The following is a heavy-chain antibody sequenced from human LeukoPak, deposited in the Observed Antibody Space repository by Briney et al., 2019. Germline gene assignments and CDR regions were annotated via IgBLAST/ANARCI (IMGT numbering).Heavy chain of an antibody. CDR2: ISSGGTTI. D-gene: IGHD6-13*01. CDR1: GFSFSDYY. V-gene: IGHV3-11*04. CDR3: ASARLYSSSWYCYFDY. J-gene: IGHJ4*02. Sequence: PGGSLRLSCAASGFSFSDYYMNWIRQAPGKGLEWVSYISSGGTTIYYADSVKGRFTISRDNAKNSLYLQMNNLRAEDTAVYYCASARLYSSSWYCYFDYWGRGTLVTVSS.